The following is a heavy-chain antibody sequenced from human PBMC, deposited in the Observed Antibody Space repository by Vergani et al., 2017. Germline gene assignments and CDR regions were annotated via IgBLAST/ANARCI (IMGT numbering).Heavy chain of an antibody. V-gene: IGHV3-33*01. CDR2: TWYDGNNK. CDR3: ARDLRLLYNRFDP. J-gene: IGHJ5*02. CDR1: GFTFNQYG. D-gene: IGHD1-14*01. Sequence: QVQLVESGGGVVQPGRSLRLSCAASGFTFNQYGMHWVRQAPGKELEWVAVTWYDGNNKQYADSLKGRFTISRDNSKSTMYLQMNSLRDEDTGVYYCARDLRLLYNRFDPWGQGTLVTVSS.